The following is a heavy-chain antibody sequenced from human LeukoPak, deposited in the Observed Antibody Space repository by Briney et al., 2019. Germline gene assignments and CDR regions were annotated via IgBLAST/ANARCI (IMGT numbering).Heavy chain of an antibody. V-gene: IGHV3-30-3*01. CDR3: AKDLHSSSSCY. D-gene: IGHD6-6*01. CDR2: ISYDGSNK. CDR1: GFTFSSYA. Sequence: PGGSLRLSCAASGFTFSSYAMHWVRQAPGKGLEWVAVISYDGSNKYYADSVKGRFTISRDNSKNTLYLQMNSLRGEDTAVYYCAKDLHSSSSCYWGQGTLVAVSS. J-gene: IGHJ4*02.